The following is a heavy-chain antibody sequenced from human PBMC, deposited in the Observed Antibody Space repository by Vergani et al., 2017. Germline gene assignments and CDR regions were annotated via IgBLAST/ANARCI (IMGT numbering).Heavy chain of an antibody. Sequence: VQLVQSGAEVQKPGATVKISCKVSGYTFTDYYMHWVQQAPGKGLEWMGWISAYNGNTNYAQKLQGRVTMTTDTSTSTAYMELRSLRSDDTAVYYCAREDRSSTSCLDYWGQGTLVTVSS. D-gene: IGHD2-2*01. CDR2: ISAYNGNT. J-gene: IGHJ4*02. CDR1: GYTFTDYY. CDR3: AREDRSSTSCLDY. V-gene: IGHV1-18*04.